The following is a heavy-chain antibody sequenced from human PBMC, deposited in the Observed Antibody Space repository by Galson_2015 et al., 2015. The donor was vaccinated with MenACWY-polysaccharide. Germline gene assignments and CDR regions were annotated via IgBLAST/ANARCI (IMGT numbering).Heavy chain of an antibody. D-gene: IGHD6-13*01. CDR2: ISYDGSNK. CDR1: GFTFSSYA. CDR3: ARDDARIAAAGLFDY. V-gene: IGHV3-30-3*01. Sequence: SLRLSCAASGFTFSSYAMHWVRQAPGKGLEWVAVISYDGSNKYYADSVKGRFTISRDNSKNTLYLQMNSLRAEDTAVYYCARDDARIAAAGLFDYWGQGTLVTVSS. J-gene: IGHJ4*02.